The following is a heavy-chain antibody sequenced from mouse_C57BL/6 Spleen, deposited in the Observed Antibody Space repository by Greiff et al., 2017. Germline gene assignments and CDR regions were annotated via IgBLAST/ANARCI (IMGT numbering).Heavy chain of an antibody. D-gene: IGHD1-1*01. CDR1: GYTFTSYW. Sequence: QVQLQQPGAELVKPGASVKLSCKASGYTFTSYWMHWVKQRPGRGLEWIGRIDPNRGGTKYNEKFKRKATLTVDKPSSTAYMQLSSRTSEDSAVYYCARNYYGSSYGYVDYWGQGTTLTVSS. CDR2: IDPNRGGT. CDR3: ARNYYGSSYGYVDY. V-gene: IGHV1-72*01. J-gene: IGHJ2*01.